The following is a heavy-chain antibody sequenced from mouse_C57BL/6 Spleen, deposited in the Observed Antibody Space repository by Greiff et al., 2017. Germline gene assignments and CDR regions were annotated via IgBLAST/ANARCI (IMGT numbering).Heavy chain of an antibody. J-gene: IGHJ4*01. Sequence: EVQLMESGAGLVKPGGSLKLSCAASGFTFSSYAMSWVRQTPEKRLEWVAYISSGGDYIYYAETVKGRFTISRDNARNTLYLQMSSLKSEDTAMYYCTRGDYDEGYAMDYWGQGTSVTVSS. V-gene: IGHV5-9-1*02. CDR2: ISSGGDYI. CDR1: GFTFSSYA. CDR3: TRGDYDEGYAMDY. D-gene: IGHD2-4*01.